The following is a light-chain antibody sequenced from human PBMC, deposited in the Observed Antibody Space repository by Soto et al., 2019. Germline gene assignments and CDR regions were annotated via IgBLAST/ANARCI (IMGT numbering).Light chain of an antibody. J-gene: IGLJ2*01. Sequence: NFMLTQPHSVSASPGKTVTISCTGSSGSIASNYVQWYQQRPGSAPTAVIYEDNQRPSGVPDRFSGSIDSSSNSASLTISGLKTEDEADYYRQSYDSSIVVFGGGTKPTVL. CDR3: QSYDSSIVV. V-gene: IGLV6-57*02. CDR2: EDN. CDR1: SGSIASNY.